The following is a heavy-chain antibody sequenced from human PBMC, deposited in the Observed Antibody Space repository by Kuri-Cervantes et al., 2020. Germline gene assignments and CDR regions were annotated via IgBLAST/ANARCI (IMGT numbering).Heavy chain of an antibody. CDR2: ISSSSSTI. V-gene: IGHV3-48*02. CDR3: ARQEKQWLVLVDY. J-gene: IGHJ4*02. CDR1: GFTFSSYW. D-gene: IGHD6-19*01. Sequence: GESLKISCAASGFTFSSYWMNWVRQAPGKGLEWVSYISSSSSTIYYADSVKGRFTISRDNAKNSLYLQMNSLRDEDTAVYYCARQEKQWLVLVDYWGQGTLVTVSS.